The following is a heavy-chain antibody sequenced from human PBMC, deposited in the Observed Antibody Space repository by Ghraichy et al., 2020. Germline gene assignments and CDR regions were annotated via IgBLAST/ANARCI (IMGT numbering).Heavy chain of an antibody. Sequence: GGYLRLSCAASGITFSHAWMNWVRQAPGKGLEWVGRIKSKADGETTDYAAPVKGRFTISRHDSKNTLYLQMNSLKPEDTAIYYCDTEDGDHGPPFDYWGQGTLVTVSS. CDR1: GITFSHAW. CDR2: IKSKADGETT. V-gene: IGHV3-15*01. CDR3: DTEDGDHGPPFDY. D-gene: IGHD4-17*01. J-gene: IGHJ4*02.